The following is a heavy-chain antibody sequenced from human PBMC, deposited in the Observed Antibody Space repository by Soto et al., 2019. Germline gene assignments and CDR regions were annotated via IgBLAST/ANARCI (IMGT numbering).Heavy chain of an antibody. CDR2: IDPSDSDT. J-gene: IGHJ5*02. CDR1: GYSFTSYW. V-gene: IGHV5-10-1*01. D-gene: IGHD6-13*01. CDR3: ARQLGQQPGHFTNWFDP. Sequence: PGESLKISCTGSGYSFTSYWISWVRQMPGKGLEWMGRIDPSDSDTKYSPSFQGHVTISTDKSISTAYLQWSSLKASDTAMYYCARQLGQQPGHFTNWFDPWGQGTLVTVSS.